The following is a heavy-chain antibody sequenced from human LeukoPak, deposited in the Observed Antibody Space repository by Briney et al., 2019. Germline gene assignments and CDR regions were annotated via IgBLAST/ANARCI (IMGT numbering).Heavy chain of an antibody. D-gene: IGHD3-3*01. V-gene: IGHV4-59*01. CDR3: ARGYYDFWSGYYTLTTFDY. Sequence: SETLSLTCTVSGVSISSYYWSWIRQPPGKGLEWIGYIYYSGSTNYNPSLKSRVTISVDTSKNQFSLKLSSVTAADTAVYYCARGYYDFWSGYYTLTTFDYWGQGTLVTVSS. J-gene: IGHJ4*02. CDR1: GVSISSYY. CDR2: IYYSGST.